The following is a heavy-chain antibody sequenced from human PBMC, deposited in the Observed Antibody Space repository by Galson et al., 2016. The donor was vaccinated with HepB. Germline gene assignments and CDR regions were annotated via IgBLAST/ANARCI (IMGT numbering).Heavy chain of an antibody. V-gene: IGHV1-46*01. CDR3: TRDPPSSGAHGDYFDY. J-gene: IGHJ4*02. Sequence: SVKVSCKASGYSFTSYYMHWVRQAPGQGLEWMGIINCSGGSTSYAQKFQGRVTMTRDTSTSTVYMELSSLRSEDTAVYYCTRDPPSSGAHGDYFDYWGQGTLVTGSS. D-gene: IGHD2-15*01. CDR1: GYSFTSYY. CDR2: INCSGGST.